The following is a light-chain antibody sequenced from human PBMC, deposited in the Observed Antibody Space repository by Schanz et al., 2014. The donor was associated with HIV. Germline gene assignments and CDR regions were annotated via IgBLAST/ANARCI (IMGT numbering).Light chain of an antibody. CDR2: NNN. J-gene: IGLJ2*01. CDR1: GSNIGSRT. CDR3: AAWDVNLNGPV. Sequence: QSVLTQPPSASGPPGQRVTITCSGSGSNIGSRTVDWYYQLPGTAPRLLIHNNNQRPSGVPDRFSGSKSGTSASLSISGLQSEDEADYYCAAWDVNLNGPVFGGGTKLTVL. V-gene: IGLV1-44*01.